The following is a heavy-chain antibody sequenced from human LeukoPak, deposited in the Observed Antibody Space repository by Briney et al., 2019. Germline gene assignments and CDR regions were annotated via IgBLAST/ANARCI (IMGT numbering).Heavy chain of an antibody. Sequence: GESLKISYEGSGYSFTSYWINWARQMPGKGLEWMGKIDPGDSYTNYSPSFQGHVTISADKSISTAYLQWSSLKASDTAMYYCARRRGAISSWYFDLWGRGTLVTVSS. CDR1: GYSFTSYW. CDR2: IDPGDSYT. D-gene: IGHD4/OR15-4a*01. CDR3: ARRRGAISSWYFDL. V-gene: IGHV5-10-1*01. J-gene: IGHJ2*01.